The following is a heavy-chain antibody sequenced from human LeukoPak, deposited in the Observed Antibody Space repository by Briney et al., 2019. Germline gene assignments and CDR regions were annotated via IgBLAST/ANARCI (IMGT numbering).Heavy chain of an antibody. J-gene: IGHJ4*02. D-gene: IGHD6-19*01. CDR1: GFTFSSYA. V-gene: IGHV3-23*01. CDR2: ISGSGGST. Sequence: GGSLRLSCAASGFTFSSYAMSWVRQAPGKVLVWVSGISGSGGSTFYADSVKGRFTISRDNSKTTLYLHMNSLRAEDTAVYYCAKALYSSGWYLGYWGQGTLVTVSS. CDR3: AKALYSSGWYLGY.